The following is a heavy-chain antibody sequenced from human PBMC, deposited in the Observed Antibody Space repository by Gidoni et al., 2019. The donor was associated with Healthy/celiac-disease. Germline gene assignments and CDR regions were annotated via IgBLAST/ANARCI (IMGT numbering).Heavy chain of an antibody. CDR3: ASRTYSSSWYYFDY. Sequence: QVQLVQSGAEVKKPGSSVKVSCKASGGTFSSYAISWGRQPPGQGLEWMGGSIPIFGTANYEQKFQGRVTITADESTSTAYMELSSLGSEDTAVYYCASRTYSSSWYYFDYWGQGTLVTVSS. V-gene: IGHV1-69*01. CDR2: SIPIFGTA. J-gene: IGHJ4*02. CDR1: GGTFSSYA. D-gene: IGHD6-13*01.